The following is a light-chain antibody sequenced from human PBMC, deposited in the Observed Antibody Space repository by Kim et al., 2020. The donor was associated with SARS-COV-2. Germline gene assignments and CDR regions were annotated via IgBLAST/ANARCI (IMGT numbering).Light chain of an antibody. Sequence: HVERARCTDEESKIETKRVNWYQLKPGQAPVLPFYYDIDRPSGIPGRFSGANSGNTATLTISRVEAGDEAEYYCQLWDTISDHWVFGGGTQLTV. V-gene: IGLV3-21*01. CDR2: YDI. J-gene: IGLJ3*02. CDR3: QLWDTISDHWV. CDR1: KIETKR.